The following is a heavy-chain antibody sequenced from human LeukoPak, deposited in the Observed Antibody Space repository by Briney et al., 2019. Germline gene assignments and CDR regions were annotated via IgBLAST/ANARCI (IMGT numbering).Heavy chain of an antibody. CDR2: ISTSGST. CDR3: ASPRSGYRYTFDY. CDR1: AASISNYY. J-gene: IGHJ4*02. V-gene: IGHV4-4*09. Sequence: SETLSLTCAVSAASISNYYWSWIRQAPGKGLEWIGYISTSGSTNYNPSLKSRVSISLDTSKNRFSLNLNFVTAADTAVYYCASPRSGYRYTFDYWGQGALVTVCS. D-gene: IGHD3-22*01.